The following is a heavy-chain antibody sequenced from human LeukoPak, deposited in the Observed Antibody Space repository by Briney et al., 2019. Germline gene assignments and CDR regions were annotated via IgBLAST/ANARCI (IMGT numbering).Heavy chain of an antibody. CDR2: ISGSGGST. Sequence: GGSLRLSCAASGFTFSSDAMRWVRRAPRKGLEGVSAISGSGGSTYYADSVKGRFTISRDNSKNTLYLQMNSLRAGDTAVYYCAKDSVGDIVALLGGDGMDVWGQGTTVTVSS. CDR3: AKDSVGDIVALLGGDGMDV. D-gene: IGHD5-12*01. V-gene: IGHV3-23*01. J-gene: IGHJ6*02. CDR1: GFTFSSDA.